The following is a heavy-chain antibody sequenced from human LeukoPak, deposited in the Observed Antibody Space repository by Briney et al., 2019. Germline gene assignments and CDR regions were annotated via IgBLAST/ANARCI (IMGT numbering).Heavy chain of an antibody. CDR3: ARGTEYYFDY. Sequence: ASVKVSCKASGYTFAGYYMHWVRQAPGQGLEWMGRINPNSGGTNYAQKFQGRVTMTRDTSISTAYMELTRLRSDDTAVYYCARGTEYYFDYWGQGTLVTVSS. D-gene: IGHD1-1*01. J-gene: IGHJ4*02. CDR1: GYTFAGYY. V-gene: IGHV1-2*06. CDR2: INPNSGGT.